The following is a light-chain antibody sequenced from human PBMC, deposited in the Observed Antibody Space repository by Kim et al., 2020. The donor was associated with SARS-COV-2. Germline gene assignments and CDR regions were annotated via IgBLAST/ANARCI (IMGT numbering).Light chain of an antibody. V-gene: IGKV3-15*01. CDR2: GAS. J-gene: IGKJ1*01. CDR3: QQYNNWPPT. CDR1: QSVSSN. Sequence: VSPGERATLSCRASQSVSSNLAWYQQKPGQAPRLLIYGASTRATGIPARFSGSGSGTEFTLTISSLQSEDFAVDYCQQYNNWPPTVGQGTKVDIK.